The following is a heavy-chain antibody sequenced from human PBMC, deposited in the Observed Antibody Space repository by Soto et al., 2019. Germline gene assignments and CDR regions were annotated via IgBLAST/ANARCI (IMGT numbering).Heavy chain of an antibody. CDR2: TYYRSTWYI. D-gene: IGHD5-12*01. Sequence: QVQLQQSGPGLVKPSQTLSLTCAISGDTVSSNSAAWNWIRQSPSRGLEWLGRTYYRSTWYIDYAESGKSRIAIDPDTSNNQFSLHLNSMTPDDTAVYYWARSRGGYSWTYYYYAMDVWGQGTTVTVSS. CDR1: GDTVSSNSAA. J-gene: IGHJ6*02. CDR3: ARSRGGYSWTYYYYAMDV. V-gene: IGHV6-1*01.